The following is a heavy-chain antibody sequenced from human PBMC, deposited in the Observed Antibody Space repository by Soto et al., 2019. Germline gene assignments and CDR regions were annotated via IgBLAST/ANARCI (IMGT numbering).Heavy chain of an antibody. J-gene: IGHJ4*02. CDR3: VKDRWVDY. Sequence: GGSLRLSCSFSGFTLITYAMHWVRQAPGKGLQYVSSISSNGGSTYYADSVKGRFTISRDNSKNTLYLQMSSLRAEDTAVYYCVKDRWVDYWGQGTLVTVSS. CDR2: ISSNGGST. V-gene: IGHV3-64D*06. D-gene: IGHD1-26*01. CDR1: GFTLITYA.